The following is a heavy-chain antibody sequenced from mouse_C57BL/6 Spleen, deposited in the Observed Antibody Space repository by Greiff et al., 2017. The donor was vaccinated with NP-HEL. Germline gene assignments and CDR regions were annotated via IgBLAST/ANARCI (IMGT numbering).Heavy chain of an antibody. CDR3: ARAVYYYGSSSFDY. Sequence: EVKLQESGGGLVKPGGSLKLSCAASGFTFSDYGMHWVRQAPEKGLEWVAYISSGSSTIYYADTVKGRFTISRDNAKNTLFLQMTSLRSEDTAMYYCARAVYYYGSSSFDYWGQGTTLTVSS. D-gene: IGHD1-1*01. CDR1: GFTFSDYG. V-gene: IGHV5-17*01. CDR2: ISSGSSTI. J-gene: IGHJ2*01.